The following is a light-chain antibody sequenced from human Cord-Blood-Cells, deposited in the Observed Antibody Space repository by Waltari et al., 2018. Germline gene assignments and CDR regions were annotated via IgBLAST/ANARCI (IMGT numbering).Light chain of an antibody. Sequence: SYVLTQPPSVSVAPGKTARITCGGNNIGSKSVHWYQQKPGQAPGLVVYDDGDRPSGIPERFSGSNSGNTATLTISRVEAGDEADYYCQVWDSSSDHPVFGGGTKLTVL. CDR1: NIGSKS. V-gene: IGLV3-21*03. CDR3: QVWDSSSDHPV. CDR2: DDG. J-gene: IGLJ2*01.